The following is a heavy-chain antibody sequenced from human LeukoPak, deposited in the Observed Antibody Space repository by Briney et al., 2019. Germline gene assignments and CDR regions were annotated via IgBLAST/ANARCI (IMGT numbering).Heavy chain of an antibody. CDR1: GYRFTRYG. D-gene: IGHD2-2*01. V-gene: IGHV1-18*01. CDR3: ARDNSAISACSTASCFHFNY. CDR2: ISAYNGNT. Sequence: GASVKVSCKASGYRFTRYGITWVRQAPGQGLEWMGWISAYNGNTNYAHKVQGRVTMTTDTSTSTAYMELRSLSSDDTAVYYCARDNSAISACSTASCFHFNYGGQGTLVTVSS. J-gene: IGHJ4*02.